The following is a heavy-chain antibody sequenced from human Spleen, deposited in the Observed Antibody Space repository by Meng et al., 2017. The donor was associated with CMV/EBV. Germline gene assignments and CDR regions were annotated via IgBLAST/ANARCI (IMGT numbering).Heavy chain of an antibody. V-gene: IGHV4-39*02. CDR3: ARDKGYCSSTSCYADYYYGMDV. CDR1: GGSISSSSYY. Sequence: SETLSLTCTVSGGSISSSSYYWGWIRQPPGKGLEWIGSIYYSGSTYYNPSLKSRVTISVDTSKNQFSLKLSSVTAADTAVYYCARDKGYCSSTSCYADYYYGMDVWGQGTTVTVSS. CDR2: IYYSGST. J-gene: IGHJ6*02. D-gene: IGHD2-2*01.